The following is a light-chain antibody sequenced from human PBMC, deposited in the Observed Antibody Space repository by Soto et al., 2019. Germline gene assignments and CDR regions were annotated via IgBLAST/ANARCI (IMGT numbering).Light chain of an antibody. CDR2: VAA. V-gene: IGKV1-5*01. Sequence: DIQMTHSPSTLSASVPDIVTIACRVSQASSGYLAWYQRKPGKAPKLLIYVAANLQTGVASRFSGSGSVTEFTLTINSLQPDDLATYYSQQYSSYPLPVCGGTKVEIK. CDR1: QASSGY. CDR3: QQYSSYPLP. J-gene: IGKJ4*01.